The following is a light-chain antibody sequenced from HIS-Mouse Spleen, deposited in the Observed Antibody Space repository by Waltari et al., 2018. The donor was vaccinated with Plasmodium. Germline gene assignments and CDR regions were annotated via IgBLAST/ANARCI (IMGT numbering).Light chain of an antibody. CDR3: CSYAGSSTVV. V-gene: IGLV2-23*01. Sequence: QSALTQPASVSGSPGQSIPISCTGTSSDVGSYNLVSWYQQHPGKAPKLMIYEGSKGPSGVSNRFSGSKSGNTASLTISGLQAEDEADYYCCSYAGSSTVVFGGGTKLTVL. CDR1: SSDVGSYNL. J-gene: IGLJ2*01. CDR2: EGS.